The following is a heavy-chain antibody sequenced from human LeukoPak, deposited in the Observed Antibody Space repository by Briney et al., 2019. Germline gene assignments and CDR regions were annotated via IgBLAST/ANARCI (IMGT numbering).Heavy chain of an antibody. V-gene: IGHV3-7*03. D-gene: IGHD2-8*01. CDR1: GFTFSSYW. CDR3: AAAHSGYCTNGVCPSYYGMDV. J-gene: IGHJ6*02. Sequence: GGSLRLSCAASGFTFSSYWMNWARQAPGKGLEWVTSINHNGNVNYYVDSVKGRFTISRDNAKNSLYLQMSNLRAEDTAVYYCAAAHSGYCTNGVCPSYYGMDVWGQGTTVTVSS. CDR2: INHNGNVN.